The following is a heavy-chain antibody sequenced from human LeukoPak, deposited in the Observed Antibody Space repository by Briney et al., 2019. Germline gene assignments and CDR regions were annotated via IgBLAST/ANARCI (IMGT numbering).Heavy chain of an antibody. V-gene: IGHV3-74*01. D-gene: IGHD1-26*01. Sequence: GGSLRLSCAASGFTFSSYGMHWVRQAPGKGLVWVSRVNRDGSSTDYADSVKGRFTISRDNAKNTLYLQMDSLRADDTAVYYCAKEGWETWGQGTLVTVSS. CDR1: GFTFSSYG. CDR2: VNRDGSST. CDR3: AKEGWET. J-gene: IGHJ5*02.